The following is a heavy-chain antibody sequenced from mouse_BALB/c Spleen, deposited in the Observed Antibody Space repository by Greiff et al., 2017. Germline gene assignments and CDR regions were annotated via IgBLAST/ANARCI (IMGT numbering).Heavy chain of an antibody. CDR3: HITTPFFDY. CDR1: GYAFTNYL. V-gene: IGHV1-54*01. CDR2: INPGSGGT. D-gene: IGHD1-1*01. Sequence: QVQLQQSGAELVRPGTSVKVSCKASGYAFTNYLIEWVKQRPGQGLEWIGVINPGSGGTNYNEKFKGKATLTADKSSSTAYMQLSSLTSDDSAVYFCHITTPFFDYWGQGTTLTVSS. J-gene: IGHJ2*01.